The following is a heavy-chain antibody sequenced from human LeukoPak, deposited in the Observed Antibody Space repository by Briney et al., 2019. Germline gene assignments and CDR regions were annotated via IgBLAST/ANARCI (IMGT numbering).Heavy chain of an antibody. CDR1: GGSISSGDDY. Sequence: SQTLSLTCTVSGGSISSGDDYWTWIRQPPGKGLEWIGYIYHTGTTYFNPSLKSRVTISVNTSKNQFSLNLSSVTAADTAIYYCARRVIMSAAGVPDTWLDPWGQGILVTVSS. CDR3: ARRVIMSAAGVPDTWLDP. V-gene: IGHV4-30-4*01. CDR2: IYHTGTT. J-gene: IGHJ5*02. D-gene: IGHD2-8*01.